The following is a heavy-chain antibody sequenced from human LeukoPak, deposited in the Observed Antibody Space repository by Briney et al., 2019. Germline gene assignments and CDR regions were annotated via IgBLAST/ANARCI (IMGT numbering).Heavy chain of an antibody. V-gene: IGHV3-23*01. J-gene: IGHJ3*02. CDR2: ISGSGGST. CDR3: ASLIVGARYAFDI. Sequence: PGGSLRLSCAASGFTFSSYSMNWVRQAPGKGLEWVSAISGSGGSTYYADSVKGRFTISRDNSKNTLYLQMNSLRAEDTAVYYCASLIVGARYAFDIWGQGTMVTVSS. D-gene: IGHD1-26*01. CDR1: GFTFSSYS.